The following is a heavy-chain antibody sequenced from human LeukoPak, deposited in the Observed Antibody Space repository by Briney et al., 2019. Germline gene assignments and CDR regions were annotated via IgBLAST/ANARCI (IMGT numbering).Heavy chain of an antibody. J-gene: IGHJ4*02. Sequence: GHRLERMEWISAYNGNTNYAQKLQGRVTMTTDTSTSTAYMELRSLRSDDTAVYYCAREGELVVFDYWGQGTLVTVSS. D-gene: IGHD3-16*01. V-gene: IGHV1-18*01. CDR2: ISAYNGNT. CDR3: AREGELVVFDY.